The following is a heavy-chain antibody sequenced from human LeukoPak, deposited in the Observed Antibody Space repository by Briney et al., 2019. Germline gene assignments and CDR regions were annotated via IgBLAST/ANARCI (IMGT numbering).Heavy chain of an antibody. CDR3: TRMWLWSGDLGDC. V-gene: IGHV3-49*04. CDR1: GFSFSNYA. D-gene: IGHD3-3*01. Sequence: GGSLRLSCAASGFSFSNYAILWVRQAPGKGLEGVSFIRSKAYGGTTEYAASVKGRFTISRDDSQSITYLQMDSLKTEDTAVYYCTRMWLWSGDLGDCWGQGTLVTVSS. J-gene: IGHJ4*02. CDR2: IRSKAYGGTT.